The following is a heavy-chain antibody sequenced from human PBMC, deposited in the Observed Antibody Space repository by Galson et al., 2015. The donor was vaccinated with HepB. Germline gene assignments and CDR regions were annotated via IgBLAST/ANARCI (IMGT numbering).Heavy chain of an antibody. CDR2: IIPTFGTA. Sequence: SVKVSCKASGGTFSSYAISWVRQAPGQGLEWTGGIIPTFGTANYAQKFQGRVTITADKSTSTAYMELSSLRSEDTAVYYCAREEGDWNYVGPSGGMDVWGQGTTVTVSS. V-gene: IGHV1-69*06. J-gene: IGHJ6*02. CDR1: GGTFSSYA. CDR3: AREEGDWNYVGPSGGMDV. D-gene: IGHD1-7*01.